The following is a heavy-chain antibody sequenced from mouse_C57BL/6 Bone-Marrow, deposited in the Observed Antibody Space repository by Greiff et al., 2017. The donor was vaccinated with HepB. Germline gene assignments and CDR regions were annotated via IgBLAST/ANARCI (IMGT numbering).Heavy chain of an antibody. J-gene: IGHJ3*01. Sequence: VKLMESGAELARPGASVKLSCKASGYTFTSYGISWVKQRTGQGLEWIGEIYPRRGNTYYNEKFKGKATLTADKSSSTAYMELRSLTSEDSAVYVCARSAYWGQGTLVTVSA. V-gene: IGHV1-81*01. CDR3: ARSAY. CDR2: IYPRRGNT. CDR1: GYTFTSYG.